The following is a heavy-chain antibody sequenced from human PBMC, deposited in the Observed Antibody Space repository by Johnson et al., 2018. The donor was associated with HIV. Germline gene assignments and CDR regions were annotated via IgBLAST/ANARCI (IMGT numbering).Heavy chain of an antibody. CDR1: GFTFSSYA. Sequence: QVQLVESGGGLVQPGGSLRLSCAASGFTFSSYAMSWVRQAPGKGLAWVAVISYDGSNKYYADSVKGRFTISRDNSKNTLYLQMNRLRTEDTAVFYCAKGPLYDFWSGEAFDIWGQGTMVTVSS. CDR2: ISYDGSNK. J-gene: IGHJ3*02. D-gene: IGHD3-3*01. CDR3: AKGPLYDFWSGEAFDI. V-gene: IGHV3-30*18.